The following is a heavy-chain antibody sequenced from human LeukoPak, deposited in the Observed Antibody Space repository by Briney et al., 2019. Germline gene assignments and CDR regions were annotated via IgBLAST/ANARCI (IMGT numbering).Heavy chain of an antibody. D-gene: IGHD2-15*01. CDR3: ARLEGRSGGIGDY. Sequence: ASVKVSCKASGGTFSSYAISWVRQAPGQGLEWMGGIIPIFGTANYAQKFQGRVAITADKSTSTAYMELSSLRSEDTAVYYCARLEGRSGGIGDYWGQGTLVTVSS. J-gene: IGHJ4*02. CDR2: IIPIFGTA. V-gene: IGHV1-69*06. CDR1: GGTFSSYA.